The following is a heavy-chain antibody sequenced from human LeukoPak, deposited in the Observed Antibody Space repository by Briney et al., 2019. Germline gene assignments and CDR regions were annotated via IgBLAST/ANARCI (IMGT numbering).Heavy chain of an antibody. CDR1: RYTFTSYD. D-gene: IGHD6-19*01. J-gene: IGHJ3*02. Sequence: VASVNVSCKSSRYTFTSYDINWVRPATGQGLEWMGWMNPNSGNTGYAQKFQGRVTITRNTSISTAYMELSSLRSEDTAVYYCARGRFSGWLVLDAFDIWGQGTMVTVSS. V-gene: IGHV1-8*03. CDR2: MNPNSGNT. CDR3: ARGRFSGWLVLDAFDI.